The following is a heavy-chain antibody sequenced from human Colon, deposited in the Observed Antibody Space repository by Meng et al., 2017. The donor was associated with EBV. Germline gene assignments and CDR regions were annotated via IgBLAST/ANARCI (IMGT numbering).Heavy chain of an antibody. V-gene: IGHV4-39*01. Sequence: QRPLRESGLGLVKPSETLSLTLTVSGGPISRTGTCGGWIRQPPGKGLEWIGSQCHADDTYYNPSLMGRVTISVDTSKNQVSLKLTSVTAADTSIYYCARHTFSGNPGGIDSWGQGILVTVSS. D-gene: IGHD4-23*01. CDR2: QCHADDT. J-gene: IGHJ4*02. CDR3: ARHTFSGNPGGIDS. CDR1: GGPISRTGTC.